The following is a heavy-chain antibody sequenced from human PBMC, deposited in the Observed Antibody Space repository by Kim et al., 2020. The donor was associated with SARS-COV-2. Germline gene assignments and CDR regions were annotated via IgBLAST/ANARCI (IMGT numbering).Heavy chain of an antibody. J-gene: IGHJ4*02. D-gene: IGHD1-26*01. V-gene: IGHV3-33*01. Sequence: GGSLRLSCAASGFTFSSYGMHWVRQAPGKGLEWVAVIWYDGSNKYYADSVKGRFTISRDNSKNTLYLQMNSLRAEDTAVYYCAIQVPVGATMFDYWGQGTLLTVSS. CDR2: IWYDGSNK. CDR1: GFTFSSYG. CDR3: AIQVPVGATMFDY.